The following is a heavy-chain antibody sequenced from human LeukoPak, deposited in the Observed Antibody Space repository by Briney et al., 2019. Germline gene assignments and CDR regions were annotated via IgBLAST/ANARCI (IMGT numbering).Heavy chain of an antibody. Sequence: GSLILSCAASGFTFSSYGMNWVRQAPGKGLEWVSGISGSGGRTYYADSVKGRFTISRDNSKNTLYLQMNSLRAEDTAIYYCAKDGGGYYTWAFDYWGQGTLVSVSS. D-gene: IGHD3-22*01. CDR3: AKDGGGYYTWAFDY. CDR1: GFTFSSYG. CDR2: ISGSGGRT. V-gene: IGHV3-23*01. J-gene: IGHJ4*02.